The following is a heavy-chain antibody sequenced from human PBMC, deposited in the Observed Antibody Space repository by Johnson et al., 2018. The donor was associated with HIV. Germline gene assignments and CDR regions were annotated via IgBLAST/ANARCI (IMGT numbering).Heavy chain of an antibody. CDR2: IKSKTDGGTT. J-gene: IGHJ3*02. CDR3: TTENYRLTAFDI. V-gene: IGHV3-15*01. D-gene: IGHD5-24*01. Sequence: VQLVESGGGVVQPGRSLRLSCAASGFTFTNAWMSWVRQAPGKGLEWVGRIKSKTDGGTTDYAAPVKGRFTISRDDSKNTLYLQMNSLKTEDTAVYYCTTENYRLTAFDIWGQGTMVTVSS. CDR1: GFTFTNAW.